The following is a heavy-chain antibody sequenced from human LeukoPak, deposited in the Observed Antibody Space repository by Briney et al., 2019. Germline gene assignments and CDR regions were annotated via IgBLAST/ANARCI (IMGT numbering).Heavy chain of an antibody. Sequence: GESLRISCXGSGYNFTTCWIGWVREMPGKGLEWVAIIYPEDSDTRYSPSFQGQVTISADKSISTAYLQWSSLKASDTAMYYCARQFGVVGVSFYWGQGTLVTVSS. D-gene: IGHD3-16*01. V-gene: IGHV5-51*01. CDR2: IYPEDSDT. J-gene: IGHJ4*02. CDR1: GYNFTTCW. CDR3: ARQFGVVGVSFY.